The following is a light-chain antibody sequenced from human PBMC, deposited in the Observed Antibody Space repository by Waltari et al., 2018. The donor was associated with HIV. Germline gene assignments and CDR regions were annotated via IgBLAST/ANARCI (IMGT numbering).Light chain of an antibody. CDR3: QVWDSTSDQVV. J-gene: IGLJ2*01. Sequence: SYVLTQPPSVSVAPGQTARITCGGDSIGSKSVHWYQQKPGKAPVLVIYYTSDRHSGTPERLSGVTSGNSATLTISRVEAGDEADYYCQVWDSTSDQVVFGGGTRLTVL. V-gene: IGLV3-21*04. CDR2: YTS. CDR1: SIGSKS.